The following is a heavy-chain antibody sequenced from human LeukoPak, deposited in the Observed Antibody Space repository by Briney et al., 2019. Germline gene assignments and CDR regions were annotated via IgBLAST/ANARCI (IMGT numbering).Heavy chain of an antibody. CDR3: ARSRRYCSSTSCWNWFDP. J-gene: IGHJ5*02. Sequence: SETLSLTCTVSGGSISSYYWSWIRQPPGKGLEWIGYIYYSGSTNYNPSLKSRVTISVDTSKNQFSLKLSSVTAADTAVYYCARSRRYCSSTSCWNWFDPWGQGTLVTASS. D-gene: IGHD2-2*01. CDR2: IYYSGST. V-gene: IGHV4-59*08. CDR1: GGSISSYY.